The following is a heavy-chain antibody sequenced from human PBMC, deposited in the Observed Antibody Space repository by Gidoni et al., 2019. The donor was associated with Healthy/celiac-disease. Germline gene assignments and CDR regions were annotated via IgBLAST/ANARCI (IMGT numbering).Heavy chain of an antibody. CDR2: ISGSGGST. J-gene: IGHJ4*02. CDR1: VFTFSGYA. D-gene: IGHD5-18*01. CDR3: AKDSPRGYGPWDFDY. Sequence: EVQLLESGGGLVQPGGSLRPPCAAPVFTFSGYAMSWVRQAPGKGLEWVSAISGSGGSTYYADSVKGRFTISRDNSKNTLYLQMNSLRAEDTAVYYCAKDSPRGYGPWDFDYWGQGTLVTVSS. V-gene: IGHV3-23*01.